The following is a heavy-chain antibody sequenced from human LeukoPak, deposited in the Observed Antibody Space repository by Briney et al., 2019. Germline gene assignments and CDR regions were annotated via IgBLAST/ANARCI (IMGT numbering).Heavy chain of an antibody. J-gene: IGHJ4*02. Sequence: GGSLRLSCAASGFTFDDYAMHWVRQAPGKGLEWVSGISWNSGSIGYADSVKGRFTISRDNAKNSLYLQMNSLRAEDTALYYCAKGPAAGRTPFDYWGQGTLVTVSS. CDR3: AKGPAAGRTPFDY. CDR1: GFTFDDYA. V-gene: IGHV3-9*01. D-gene: IGHD6-13*01. CDR2: ISWNSGSI.